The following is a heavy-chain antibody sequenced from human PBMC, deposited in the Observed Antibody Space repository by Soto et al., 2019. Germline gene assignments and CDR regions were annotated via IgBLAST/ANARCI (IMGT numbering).Heavy chain of an antibody. CDR2: ISSSGSTM. Sequence: RRLSCAASGFTFSTYEMNWVRQAPGKGLEWVSYISSSGSTMYYADSVKGRFTISRDNAKNSLYLQMNSLRAEDTAVYYCARSELSAYYYFYYGMDVWGRGTTVTVSS. J-gene: IGHJ6*02. V-gene: IGHV3-48*03. CDR1: GFTFSTYE. CDR3: ARSELSAYYYFYYGMDV. D-gene: IGHD3-10*01.